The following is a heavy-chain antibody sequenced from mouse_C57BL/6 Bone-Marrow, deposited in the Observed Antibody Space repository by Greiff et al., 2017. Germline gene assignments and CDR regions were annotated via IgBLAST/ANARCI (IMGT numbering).Heavy chain of an antibody. CDR1: GFTFSDYG. J-gene: IGHJ3*01. CDR3: ARRVGWLLPFAY. V-gene: IGHV5-17*01. Sequence: EVMLVESGGGLVKPGGSLKLSCAASGFTFSDYGMHWVRQAPEKELEWVAYISSGSSTIYYADTVKGRFTISRDNAKNTLFLQMTSLRSEDTAMYYCARRVGWLLPFAYWGQGTLVTVSA. CDR2: ISSGSSTI. D-gene: IGHD2-3*01.